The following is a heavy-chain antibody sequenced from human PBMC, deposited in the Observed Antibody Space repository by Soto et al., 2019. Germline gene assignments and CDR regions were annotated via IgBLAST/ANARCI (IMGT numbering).Heavy chain of an antibody. D-gene: IGHD3-3*01. CDR2: ISYDGSNK. Sequence: QVQLVESGGGVVQPGRSLRLSCAASGFTFSSYGMHWVRQAPGKGLEWVAVISYDGSNKYYADSVKGRFTISRDNSKNTLYLQMNSLRAEDTAVYYCAKDLLRFLEWSHPGWFDPWGQGTLVTVSS. CDR1: GFTFSSYG. CDR3: AKDLLRFLEWSHPGWFDP. J-gene: IGHJ5*02. V-gene: IGHV3-30*18.